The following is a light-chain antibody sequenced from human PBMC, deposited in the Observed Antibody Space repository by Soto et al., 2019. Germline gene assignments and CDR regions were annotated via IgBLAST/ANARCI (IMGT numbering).Light chain of an antibody. Sequence: QSALTQPASVSGSPGQSIIISCTGPSSDLDSFDSVSWYQQHPGKATKLMIFEVSNRPSGISHRFSGSQSANTASLTISGLQAEDEADYYCSSYTTTRSRVFGGGTKVTVL. CDR3: SSYTTTRSRV. CDR2: EVS. CDR1: SSDLDSFDS. V-gene: IGLV2-14*01. J-gene: IGLJ3*02.